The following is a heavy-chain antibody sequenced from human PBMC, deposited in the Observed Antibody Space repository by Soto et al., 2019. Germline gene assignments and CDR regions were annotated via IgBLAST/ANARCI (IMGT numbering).Heavy chain of an antibody. J-gene: IGHJ3*02. D-gene: IGHD2-15*01. CDR2: ISGSSANT. CDR1: GFTFSNYA. Sequence: EVQLLESGGGLVRPGGSLRLSCAASGFTFSNYAMSWVRQAPGKGLEWVSTISGSSANTYYPDSVKGRFTISRDDSKNTLFLQMNSLRADDTAVYYCAKVKRAVVVDGFDIWGQGTMVTVSS. V-gene: IGHV3-23*01. CDR3: AKVKRAVVVDGFDI.